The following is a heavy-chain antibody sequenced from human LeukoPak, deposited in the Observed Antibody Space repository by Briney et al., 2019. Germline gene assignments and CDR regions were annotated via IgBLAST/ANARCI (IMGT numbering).Heavy chain of an antibody. CDR1: GFTFSSYA. CDR2: ISYDGSNK. CDR3: ARENKWELFGGFDY. Sequence: PGGSLRLSCAASGFTFSSYAMHWVRQAPGKGLEWVAVISYDGSNKYYADSVKGRFTISRDNSKNTLYLQMNSLRAEDTAVYYCARENKWELFGGFDYWGQGTLVTVSS. J-gene: IGHJ4*02. D-gene: IGHD1-26*01. V-gene: IGHV3-30-3*01.